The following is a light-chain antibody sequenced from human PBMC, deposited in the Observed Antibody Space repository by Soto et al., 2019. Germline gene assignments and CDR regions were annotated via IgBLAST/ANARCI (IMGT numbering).Light chain of an antibody. Sequence: SYELTQPPSVSVAPGKTASITCGGDNIVSKSVRWYQQKPGQAPVVVINYDSDRPSGIPERFSGSNSGVTATLTISRVEAGDEADYYCQVWDSSSDLSVFGTGTKVTVL. CDR3: QVWDSSSDLSV. J-gene: IGLJ1*01. CDR1: NIVSKS. CDR2: YDS. V-gene: IGLV3-21*01.